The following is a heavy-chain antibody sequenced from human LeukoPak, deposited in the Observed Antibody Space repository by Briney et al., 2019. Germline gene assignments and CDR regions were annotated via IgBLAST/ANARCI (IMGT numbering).Heavy chain of an antibody. V-gene: IGHV3-53*01. CDR3: ARLDYGDYVGY. CDR1: GFTVSRNY. Sequence: GGSLRLSCAASGFTVSRNYMSWVRQAPGKGLEWVSVIYSGGSTYYADSVKGRFTISRDNSKNTLYLQMNSLRAEDTAVYYCARLDYGDYVGYWGQGTLVTVSS. CDR2: IYSGGST. D-gene: IGHD4-17*01. J-gene: IGHJ4*02.